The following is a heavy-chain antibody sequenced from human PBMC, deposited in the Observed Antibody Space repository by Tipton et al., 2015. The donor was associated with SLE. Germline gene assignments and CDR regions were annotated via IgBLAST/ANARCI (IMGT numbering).Heavy chain of an antibody. CDR2: IYYSGST. CDR3: ARFEWVLNRSYYGMDV. J-gene: IGHJ6*02. Sequence: TLSLTCTVSGGSISSGSYYWSWIRQPAGKGLEWIGYIYYSGSTNYNPSLKSRVTISVDTSKNQFSLKLSSVTAADTAVYYCARFEWVLNRSYYGMDVWGQGTTVTVSS. D-gene: IGHD5-12*01. CDR1: GGSISSGSYY. V-gene: IGHV4-61*10.